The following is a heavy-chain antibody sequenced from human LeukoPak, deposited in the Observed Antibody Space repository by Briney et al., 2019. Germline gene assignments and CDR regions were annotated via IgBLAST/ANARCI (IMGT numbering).Heavy chain of an antibody. J-gene: IGHJ4*02. CDR1: GFTFSSYT. D-gene: IGHD3-10*01. CDR3: AKDIFTMVRGVVDY. CDR2: IGTSSTTI. V-gene: IGHV3-48*04. Sequence: GGSLRLSCAASGFTFSSYTMNWVRQPPGKGLEWVSNIGTSSTTIYYADSVKGRFTISRDNAKNSLYLQMNSLRAEDTALYYCAKDIFTMVRGVVDYWGQGTLVTVSS.